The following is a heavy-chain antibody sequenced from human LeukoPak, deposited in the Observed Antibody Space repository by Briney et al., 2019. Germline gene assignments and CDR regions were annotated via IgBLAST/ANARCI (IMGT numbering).Heavy chain of an antibody. CDR2: IIPIFGTA. V-gene: IGHV1-69*13. Sequence: SVKVSCKASGGTFSSYAISWVRQAPGQGLEWMGGIIPIFGTANYAQKFQGRVTITADESTSTAYMELSSLRSEDTAVYYCARVSAGGNSAYYFDYWGQGTLVTVSS. CDR3: ARVSAGGNSAYYFDY. CDR1: GGTFSSYA. D-gene: IGHD4-23*01. J-gene: IGHJ4*02.